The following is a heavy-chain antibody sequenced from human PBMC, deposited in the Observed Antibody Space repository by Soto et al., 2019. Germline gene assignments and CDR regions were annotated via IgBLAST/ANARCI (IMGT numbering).Heavy chain of an antibody. D-gene: IGHD2-21*02. V-gene: IGHV1-3*04. Sequence: ASVKVSCKASGYAFSSYAMHWVRQAPGQGLEWMGWINIGSGNTEYSQNFQDRITITRDTSASTVYMELSSLRSEDTAVYYCARDGGDCGYRLIYYYYLGLDVWGQGTTVNVSS. CDR2: INIGSGNT. CDR1: GYAFSSYA. J-gene: IGHJ6*02. CDR3: ARDGGDCGYRLIYYYYLGLDV.